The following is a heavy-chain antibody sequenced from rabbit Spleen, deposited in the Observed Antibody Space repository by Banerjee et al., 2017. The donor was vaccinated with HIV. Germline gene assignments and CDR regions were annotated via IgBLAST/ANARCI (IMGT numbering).Heavy chain of an antibody. D-gene: IGHD1-1*01. J-gene: IGHJ4*01. CDR2: INAVTGKA. V-gene: IGHV1S45*01. CDR1: GFDFSSYG. CDR3: ARDLAAIIGWNFNL. Sequence: QEHLVESGGGLVQPGGSLKLSCKASGFDFSSYGMSWVRQAPGKGLEWIACINAVTGKAVYASWAKGRYTFSKTSSTTVTLEMTSLTAADTATYFCARDLAAIIGWNFNLWGQGTLVTVS.